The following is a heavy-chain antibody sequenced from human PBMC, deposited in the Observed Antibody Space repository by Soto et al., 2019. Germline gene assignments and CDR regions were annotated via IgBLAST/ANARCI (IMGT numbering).Heavy chain of an antibody. CDR3: ARGDSHSSGYLIVGVLTQ. D-gene: IGHD3-22*01. J-gene: IGHJ4*02. Sequence: QVQLQESGPGLVKPSETLSLTCTVSGGSISTNYWSWIRQPPGKGLEWIGYIYNSGSSNYNPSLKSRVTISVDTSKNHFSLQLASVPAADTAVYYCARGDSHSSGYLIVGVLTQWGQGTLVTVSS. CDR2: IYNSGSS. V-gene: IGHV4-59*01. CDR1: GGSISTNY.